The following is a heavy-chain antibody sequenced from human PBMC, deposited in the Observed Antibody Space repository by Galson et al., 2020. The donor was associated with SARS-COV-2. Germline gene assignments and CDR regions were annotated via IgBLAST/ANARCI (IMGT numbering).Heavy chain of an antibody. CDR2: ITGSGGNT. D-gene: IGHD1-26*01. CDR1: GFTFSSYA. Sequence: GGSLRLSCAASGFTFSSYAMSWVRQAPGKGLEWVSVITGSGGNTNYADSVKGRCTISRDNSKNTLYLQMNSLRAEDTAVYYCAKRIVGAFDYGGQGTLVTVSS. V-gene: IGHV3-23*01. CDR3: AKRIVGAFDY. J-gene: IGHJ4*02.